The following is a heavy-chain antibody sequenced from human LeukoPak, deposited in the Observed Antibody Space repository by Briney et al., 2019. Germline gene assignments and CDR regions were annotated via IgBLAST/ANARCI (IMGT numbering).Heavy chain of an antibody. V-gene: IGHV5-10-1*01. Sequence: GESLKISCKGSGYSFTSYWISWVRQMPGKGLEWMGRIDPSDSYTNYSPSFQGHVTISADKSISTAYLQWSSLKASDTAMYYCAGTGIAVAGNAEYFQHWGQGTLVTVSS. CDR2: IDPSDSYT. CDR3: AGTGIAVAGNAEYFQH. D-gene: IGHD6-19*01. J-gene: IGHJ1*01. CDR1: GYSFTSYW.